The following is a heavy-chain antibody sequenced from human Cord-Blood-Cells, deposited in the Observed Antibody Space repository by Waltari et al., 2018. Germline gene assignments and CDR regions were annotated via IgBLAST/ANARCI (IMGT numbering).Heavy chain of an antibody. D-gene: IGHD3-16*02. J-gene: IGHJ4*02. CDR2: IIPIFGTA. CDR3: ARGGMITFGGVIAYYFDY. Sequence: QVQLVQSGAVVKKPGSSVKVSCKASGRTSSSYAISWVRQAPGQGLEWMGRIIPIFGTANYAQKVQGRVTITADKSTSTADMELSSLRAEDTAIYYCARGGMITFGGVIAYYFDYWGQGTLVTVAS. CDR1: GRTSSSYA. V-gene: IGHV1-69*06.